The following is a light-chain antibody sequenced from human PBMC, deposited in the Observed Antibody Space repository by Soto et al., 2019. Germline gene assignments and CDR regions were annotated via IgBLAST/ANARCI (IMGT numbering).Light chain of an antibody. V-gene: IGLV1-44*01. CDR2: SNN. CDR1: SSNIGSNT. Sequence: QSVLTQPPSASGTPGQRVTISCSGSSSNIGSNTVTWYQQLPGTAPKLLIYSNNQRPSGVPDRFSGYKSGTLASLAISGLQSEDEADYYCAAWDDSLSGFYVFGTGTKVTVL. J-gene: IGLJ1*01. CDR3: AAWDDSLSGFYV.